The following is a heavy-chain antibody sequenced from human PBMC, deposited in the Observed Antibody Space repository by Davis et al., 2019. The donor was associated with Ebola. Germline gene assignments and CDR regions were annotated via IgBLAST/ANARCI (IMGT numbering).Heavy chain of an antibody. CDR2: ISYDGSNK. CDR3: ARDGAAAGP. J-gene: IGHJ5*02. CDR1: GFTFSSYA. Sequence: GGSLRLSCAASGFTFSSYAMHWVRQAPGKGLEWVAVISYDGSNKYYADSVKGRFTISRDNSKNTLYLQMNSLRAEDTAVYYCARDGAAAGPWGQGTLVTVSS. D-gene: IGHD6-13*01. V-gene: IGHV3-30-3*01.